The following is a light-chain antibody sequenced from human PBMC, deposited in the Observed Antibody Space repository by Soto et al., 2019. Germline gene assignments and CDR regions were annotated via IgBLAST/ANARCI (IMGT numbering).Light chain of an antibody. Sequence: AIQMTQSPSSLSASVGDRLTITCRASQDVRNYVGWYQQKPGKAPKFLIYGAFSLETGITSRFSGSGYGTEFTLTINSLLPEDFATYFCLQDYSWPWTFGQGTKVEV. CDR2: GAF. J-gene: IGKJ1*01. CDR1: QDVRNY. CDR3: LQDYSWPWT. V-gene: IGKV1-6*01.